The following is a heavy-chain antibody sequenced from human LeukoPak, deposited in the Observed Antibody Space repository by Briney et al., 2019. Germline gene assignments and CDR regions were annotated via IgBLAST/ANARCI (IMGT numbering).Heavy chain of an antibody. J-gene: IGHJ4*02. CDR1: GFTLSSYA. Sequence: GSLRLSCAASGFTLSSYAMSWVRQAPGKGLEWVSAISGSGGSTYYADSVKGRFTISRDNSKNTLYLQMNSLRAEDTAVYYCAKDRGLYYDFWSGYYEGWGQGTLVTVSS. V-gene: IGHV3-23*01. CDR2: ISGSGGST. D-gene: IGHD3-3*01. CDR3: AKDRGLYYDFWSGYYEG.